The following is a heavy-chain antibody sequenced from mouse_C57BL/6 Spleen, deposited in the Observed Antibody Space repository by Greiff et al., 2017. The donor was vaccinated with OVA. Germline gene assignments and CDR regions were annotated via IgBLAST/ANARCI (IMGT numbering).Heavy chain of an antibody. V-gene: IGHV2-2*01. CDR1: GFSLTSYG. J-gene: IGHJ3*01. CDR3: ARIYDYDVGFAY. CDR2: IWSGGST. D-gene: IGHD2-4*01. Sequence: QVQLKESGPGLVQPSQSLSITCTVSGFSLTSYGVHWVRQSPGKGLEWLGVIWSGGSTDYNAAFISRLSISKDNSKSQVFFKMNSLQADDTAIYYCARIYDYDVGFAYWGQGTLVTVSA.